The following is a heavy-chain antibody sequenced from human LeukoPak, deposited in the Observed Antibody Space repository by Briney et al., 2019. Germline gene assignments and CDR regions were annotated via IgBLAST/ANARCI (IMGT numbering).Heavy chain of an antibody. CDR2: ISGSGGVT. CDR1: GFTFSDYA. V-gene: IGHV3-23*01. D-gene: IGHD1-26*01. J-gene: IGHJ6*02. Sequence: GGSLRLSCAATGFTFSDYAMSWVRQAPGKGLEWVSGISGSGGVTFYTDSMKDRLTISRDNSKSTLYLQLNSLRVEDTAVYYCAKDRIGGRFRSFYGLDVWGQGTTVIVSS. CDR3: AKDRIGGRFRSFYGLDV.